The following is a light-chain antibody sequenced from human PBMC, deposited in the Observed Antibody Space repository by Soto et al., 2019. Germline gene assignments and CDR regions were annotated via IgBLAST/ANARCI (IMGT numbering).Light chain of an antibody. CDR1: QSISNY. CDR3: QQSYGSPLP. V-gene: IGKV1-39*01. CDR2: AAS. Sequence: DMEMTQSPSSLSASVGDRVTITCRASQSISNYLNWYQHKPGKVPKLLIYAASSLQSGVPTRFSGSGSGTDFTLTLNSLQPEDFATYYCQQSYGSPLPFGGGTKIEIK. J-gene: IGKJ4*01.